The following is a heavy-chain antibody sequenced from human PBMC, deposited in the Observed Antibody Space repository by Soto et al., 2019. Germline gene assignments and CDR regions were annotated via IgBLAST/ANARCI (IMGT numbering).Heavy chain of an antibody. CDR1: GFTFSSYA. Sequence: GGSLRLSCAASGFTFSSYAMSWVRQAPGKGLEWVSAISGSGGSTYYADSVKGRFTISRDNSKNTLYLQMNSLRAEDTAVYYWAKTRGYCSGGSCYYYYYGMDVWGQGTTVTVSS. D-gene: IGHD2-15*01. V-gene: IGHV3-23*01. J-gene: IGHJ6*02. CDR2: ISGSGGST. CDR3: AKTRGYCSGGSCYYYYYGMDV.